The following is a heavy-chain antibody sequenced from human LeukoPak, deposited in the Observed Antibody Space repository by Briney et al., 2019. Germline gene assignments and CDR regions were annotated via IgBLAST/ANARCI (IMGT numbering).Heavy chain of an antibody. D-gene: IGHD5-12*01. CDR1: GYTFTSYG. CDR3: AREGHLDIVATITFYYYYGMDV. J-gene: IGHJ6*02. Sequence: ASVKVSCKASGYTFTSYGISWVRQAPGQGLEWMGWISAYNGNTNYAQKLQGRVTMTTDTSTSTAYMELRSLRSDDTAVYYCAREGHLDIVATITFYYYYGMDVWGQGTTVTVSS. CDR2: ISAYNGNT. V-gene: IGHV1-18*01.